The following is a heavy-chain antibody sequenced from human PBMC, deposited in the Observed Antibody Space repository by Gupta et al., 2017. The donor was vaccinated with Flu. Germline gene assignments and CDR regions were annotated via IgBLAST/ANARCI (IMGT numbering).Heavy chain of an antibody. CDR3: ARDGRYCSSTSCHIYYYYGMDV. V-gene: IGHV4-4*02. CDR2: IYHSGST. Sequence: QVQLQESGPGLVKPSGTLSLTCAVSGGAISSSNWWSWFRQPPGKGLEWIGEIYHSGSTNYNPSLKSRVTISVDKSKNQFSLKLSSVTAADTAVYYCARDGRYCSSTSCHIYYYYGMDVWGQGTTVTVSS. D-gene: IGHD2-2*01. J-gene: IGHJ6*02. CDR1: GGAISSSNW.